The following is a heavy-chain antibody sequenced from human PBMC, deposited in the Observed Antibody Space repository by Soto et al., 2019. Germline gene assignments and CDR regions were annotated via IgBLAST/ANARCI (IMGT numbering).Heavy chain of an antibody. J-gene: IGHJ5*02. Sequence: QVQLVESGGGLVKPGGSLRLSCAASGFTFSDYYMSWIRQAPGKGLEWVSYISSSSSYTNYADSVKGRFTISRDNAKNSLYLQMNSLRAEDTAVYYCARGSDSSGYAPRAPWGQGTLVTVSS. CDR2: ISSSSSYT. CDR3: ARGSDSSGYAPRAP. V-gene: IGHV3-11*05. D-gene: IGHD3-22*01. CDR1: GFTFSDYY.